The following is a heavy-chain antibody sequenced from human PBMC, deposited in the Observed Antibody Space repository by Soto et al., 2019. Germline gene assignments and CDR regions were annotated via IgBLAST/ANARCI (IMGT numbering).Heavy chain of an antibody. CDR3: ERVLPHYGMDV. Sequence: APVKVSCKASGYTFTSYGISWVRQAPGQGLEWMGWISAYNGNTNYAQKLQGRVTMTTDTSTSTAYMELRSLRSDDTAVYYCERVLPHYGMDVWGQWDSVTVSS. CDR1: GYTFTSYG. V-gene: IGHV1-18*01. CDR2: ISAYNGNT. J-gene: IGHJ6*02. D-gene: IGHD3-3*01.